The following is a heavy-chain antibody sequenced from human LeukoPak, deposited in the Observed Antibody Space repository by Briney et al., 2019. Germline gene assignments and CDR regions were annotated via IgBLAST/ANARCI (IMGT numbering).Heavy chain of an antibody. J-gene: IGHJ4*02. CDR1: GFTFSSYA. D-gene: IGHD4-17*01. CDR2: ISGSNDNT. V-gene: IGHV3-23*01. Sequence: GGSLRLSCAASGFTFSSYAMSWVRQAPGKGLEWVSSISGSNDNTYYAGSAKDRFTISRDNSKNTLSLQMNSLRAEDTAVYYCAKGRGTTVTSAANYWGQGTLVTVSS. CDR3: AKGRGTTVTSAANY.